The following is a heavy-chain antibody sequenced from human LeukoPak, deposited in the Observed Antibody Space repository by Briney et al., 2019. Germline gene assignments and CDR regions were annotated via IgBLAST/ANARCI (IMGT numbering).Heavy chain of an antibody. CDR2: IYYSGGT. V-gene: IGHV4-59*08. CDR3: ARQSRDVDAFDI. J-gene: IGHJ3*02. CDR1: GGSITSYY. Sequence: SETLSLTCTVSGGSITSYYWSWIRQPPGKGLEWIGYIYYSGGTNYNPSLKSRVTISVDTSKNQFSLKLSSVTAPDTAVYYCARQSRDVDAFDIWGQGTMVTVSS.